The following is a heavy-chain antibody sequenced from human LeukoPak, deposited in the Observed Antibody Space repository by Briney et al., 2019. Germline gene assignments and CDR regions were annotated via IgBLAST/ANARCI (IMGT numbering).Heavy chain of an antibody. CDR2: ISSRSSTK. CDR1: GFKFSDYE. V-gene: IGHV3-48*03. Sequence: GGSLRLSCAVSGFKFSDYEMNWVRQAPGKGLEWVSYISSRSSTKYYADSVRGRFTVSRDNAKSSLYLQMNSLRAEDTALYYCAGEMKDSSGSFLAHWGQGTLVTVSS. CDR3: AGEMKDSSGSFLAH. J-gene: IGHJ4*02. D-gene: IGHD3-22*01.